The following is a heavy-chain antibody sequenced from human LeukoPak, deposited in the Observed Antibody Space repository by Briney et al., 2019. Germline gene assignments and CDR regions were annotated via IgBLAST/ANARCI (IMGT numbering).Heavy chain of an antibody. CDR3: ARDGDSSGYSAFDI. CDR2: ISSSSSYI. V-gene: IGHV3-21*01. CDR1: GFTFSSYS. Sequence: PGGSLRLSCAASGFTFSSYSMTWVRQAPGKGLEWVSSISSSSSYIYYADSVKGRFTISRDNAKNSLYLQMNSLRAEDTAVYYCARDGDSSGYSAFDIWGQGTMVTVSS. J-gene: IGHJ3*02. D-gene: IGHD3-22*01.